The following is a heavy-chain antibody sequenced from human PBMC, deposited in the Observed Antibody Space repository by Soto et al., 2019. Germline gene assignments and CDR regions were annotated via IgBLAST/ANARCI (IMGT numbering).Heavy chain of an antibody. J-gene: IGHJ4*02. D-gene: IGHD6-13*01. Sequence: EVQLVESGGGLVQPGGSLRLSCAASGFTFSIYDMRWVRQTTGKGLEWVSAIGTAGDAYYPGSVKGRFTISRENAKNSLYLQMNSLRVEDTAVYYCARGGSAAAGTRSGVRIDYWGQGTLVTVSS. CDR3: ARGGSAAAGTRSGVRIDY. V-gene: IGHV3-13*01. CDR1: GFTFSIYD. CDR2: IGTAGDA.